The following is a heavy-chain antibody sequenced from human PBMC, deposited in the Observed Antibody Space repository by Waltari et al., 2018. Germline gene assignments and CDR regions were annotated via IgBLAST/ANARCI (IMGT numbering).Heavy chain of an antibody. CDR2: INPNSGGT. J-gene: IGHJ6*03. CDR1: GYTFTGYY. Sequence: QVQLVQSGAEVKKPGASVKVSCKASGYTFTGYYMHWVRQAPGQGLEWMGWINPNSGGTNYAQKVQGRVTMTRDTSISTAYMELSRLRSDDTAVYYCAREGPIGLEYFRANYYYMDVWGKGTTVTVSS. CDR3: AREGPIGLEYFRANYYYMDV. V-gene: IGHV1-2*02. D-gene: IGHD3-3*01.